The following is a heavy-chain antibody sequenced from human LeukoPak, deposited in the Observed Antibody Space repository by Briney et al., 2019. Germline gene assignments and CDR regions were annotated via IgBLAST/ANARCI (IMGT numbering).Heavy chain of an antibody. CDR3: VRGCSSTSCYPFDY. D-gene: IGHD2-2*01. V-gene: IGHV3-74*01. Sequence: GGTLRLSCAVSGFTFSTYGMHWVRQAPGKGLEWVSRINYDGSTNYADSVKGRFTISRDNARNTLYIQMNSLRAEDTAVYYCVRGCSSTSCYPFDYWGQGTLVTVSS. CDR2: INYDGST. CDR1: GFTFSTYG. J-gene: IGHJ4*02.